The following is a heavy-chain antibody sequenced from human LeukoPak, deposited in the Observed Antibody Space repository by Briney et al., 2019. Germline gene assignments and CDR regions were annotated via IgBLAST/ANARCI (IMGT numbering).Heavy chain of an antibody. CDR1: GFTFNRDW. Sequence: GGSLRLSCTASGFTFNRDWTAWVRQAPGKGLEWVANIKEDGSEKNYVDSVKGRFTISRDNAVNSVYLQMNDLRAEDTGVYYCATKEPSTSGWSYWGQGTLVTVSS. D-gene: IGHD6-19*01. CDR3: ATKEPSTSGWSY. J-gene: IGHJ4*02. V-gene: IGHV3-7*01. CDR2: IKEDGSEK.